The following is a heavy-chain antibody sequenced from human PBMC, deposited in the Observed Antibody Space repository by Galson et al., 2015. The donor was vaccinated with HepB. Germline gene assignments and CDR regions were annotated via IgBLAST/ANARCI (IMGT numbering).Heavy chain of an antibody. D-gene: IGHD3-16*01. CDR1: GLTYSDSS. CDR2: VSGSGVNT. Sequence: SLRLSCAASGLTYSDSSMTWVRQAPGQGLEWVSVVSGSGVNTFYADSVKGRFTVSRDTSKNIFYLQMISLRADDTALYYCAKGIWGFAMSDALDIWGQGTMVTVSS. J-gene: IGHJ3*02. V-gene: IGHV3-23*01. CDR3: AKGIWGFAMSDALDI.